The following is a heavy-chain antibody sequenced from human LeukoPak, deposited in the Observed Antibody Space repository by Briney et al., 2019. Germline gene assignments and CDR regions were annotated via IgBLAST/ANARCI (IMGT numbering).Heavy chain of an antibody. CDR2: IYYDGTNK. D-gene: IGHD6-13*01. V-gene: IGHV3-33*06. CDR3: AKGIAAAGAFDY. Sequence: GRSLRLSCAASGFTFSSYGMHWVRQAPGKGLEWVAVIYYDGTNKYYADSVKGRFTISRDNSKNTLYLQMNSLRAEDTAVYYCAKGIAAAGAFDYWGQGTLVTVSS. CDR1: GFTFSSYG. J-gene: IGHJ4*02.